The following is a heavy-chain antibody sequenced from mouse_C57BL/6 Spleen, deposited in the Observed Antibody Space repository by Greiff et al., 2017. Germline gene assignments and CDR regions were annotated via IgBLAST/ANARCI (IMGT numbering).Heavy chain of an antibody. D-gene: IGHD1-1*01. CDR3: ARWPFITTVVAEGY. J-gene: IGHJ2*01. Sequence: LEESGPELVKPGASVKISCKASGYSFTDYNMNWVKQSNGKSLEWIGVINPNYGTTSYNQKFKGKATLTVDQSSSTAYMQLNSLTSEDSAVYYCARWPFITTVVAEGYWGQGTTLTVSS. CDR2: INPNYGTT. V-gene: IGHV1-39*01. CDR1: GYSFTDYN.